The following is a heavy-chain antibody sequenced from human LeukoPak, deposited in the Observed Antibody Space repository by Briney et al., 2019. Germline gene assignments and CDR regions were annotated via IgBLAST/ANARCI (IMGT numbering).Heavy chain of an antibody. D-gene: IGHD6-13*01. CDR3: AKDDKRIASLPDY. Sequence: PGGSLRLSCAASGFTFSSYGMHWVRQAPGKGLEWVAVISYDGSNKYYADSVKGRFTISRDNSKNTLYLQMNSLRAEDTAVYYCAKDDKRIASLPDYWGQGTLVTVSS. CDR2: ISYDGSNK. V-gene: IGHV3-30*18. J-gene: IGHJ4*02. CDR1: GFTFSSYG.